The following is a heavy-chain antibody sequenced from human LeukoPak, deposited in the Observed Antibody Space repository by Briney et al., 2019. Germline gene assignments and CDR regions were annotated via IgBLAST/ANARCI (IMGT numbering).Heavy chain of an antibody. D-gene: IGHD5-18*01. CDR2: IYYSGST. CDR3: ARSLRYSYGYYFDY. Sequence: SETLSLTSTVSGGSFSSYYWSWIRQPPEKSLEWIGYIYYSGSTNYNPSLKSRVTISVDTSKNQFSLKLSSVTAADTAVYYCARSLRYSYGYYFDYWGQGTLVTVSS. V-gene: IGHV4-59*01. J-gene: IGHJ4*02. CDR1: GGSFSSYY.